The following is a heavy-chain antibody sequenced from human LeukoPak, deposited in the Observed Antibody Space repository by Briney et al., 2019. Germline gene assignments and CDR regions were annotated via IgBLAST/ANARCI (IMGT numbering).Heavy chain of an antibody. CDR3: ARDGGYCSSTSCST. CDR2: IIPIFGTA. J-gene: IGHJ5*02. V-gene: IGHV1-69*13. Sequence: SVKVSCKASGGTFSSYAISWVRQAPGQGLEWMGGIIPIFGTANYAQKFQGRVTIIADESTSTAYMELSSLRSEDTAVYYCARDGGYCSSTSCSTWGQGTLVTVSS. CDR1: GGTFSSYA. D-gene: IGHD2-2*01.